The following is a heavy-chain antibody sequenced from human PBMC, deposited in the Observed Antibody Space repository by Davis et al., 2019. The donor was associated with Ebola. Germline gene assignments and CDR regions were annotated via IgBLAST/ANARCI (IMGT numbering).Heavy chain of an antibody. V-gene: IGHV3-30*18. CDR1: GFTFSSYG. D-gene: IGHD1-26*01. CDR2: ISYDGSNK. Sequence: GGSLRLSCAASGFTFSSYGMHWVRQAPGKGLEWVAVISYDGSNKYYADSVKGRFTISRDDSKNTLYLQMNSLRAEETAVYYCAKGNSWELPQLDYWGQGTLVTVSS. CDR3: AKGNSWELPQLDY. J-gene: IGHJ4*02.